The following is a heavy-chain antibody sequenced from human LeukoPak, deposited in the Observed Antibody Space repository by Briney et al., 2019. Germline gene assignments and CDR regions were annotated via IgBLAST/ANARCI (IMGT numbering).Heavy chain of an antibody. CDR3: TVAATPIFFDY. CDR1: GFTFSSYA. Sequence: PGGSLRLSCAASGFTFSSYAMSWVRQARGKGLEWVSAISGSGGSTYYADTLKGRFTISRDDSKNTLYLQMNSLRAEDTAVYYCTVAATPIFFDYWGQGTLVTVSS. D-gene: IGHD2-15*01. V-gene: IGHV3-23*01. CDR2: ISGSGGST. J-gene: IGHJ4*02.